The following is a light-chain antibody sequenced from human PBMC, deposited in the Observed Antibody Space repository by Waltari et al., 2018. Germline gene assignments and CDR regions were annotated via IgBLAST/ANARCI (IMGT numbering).Light chain of an antibody. Sequence: DIQMTQSPASLSASVGDRVTITCQASQDTKIFLNWYQQKSGKAPKLLIYDASNLQPGVPSRFSGSGSGTDFAFTIRSLQPEDVATYYCQQYDDLPLTFGGGTKVEIQ. V-gene: IGKV1-33*01. CDR1: QDTKIF. CDR2: DAS. CDR3: QQYDDLPLT. J-gene: IGKJ4*01.